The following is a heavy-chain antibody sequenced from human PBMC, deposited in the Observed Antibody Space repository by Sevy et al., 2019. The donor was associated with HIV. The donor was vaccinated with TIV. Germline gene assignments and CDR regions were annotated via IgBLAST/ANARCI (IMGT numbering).Heavy chain of an antibody. CDR2: INPSGGST. CDR3: ARDGEKETAILHLFDY. Sequence: ASVKVSCKASGYTFTSYYMHWVRQAPGQGLEWMGIINPSGGSTSYAQKFQGRVTMTRDTSTSTVYMELSSLRSEDTAVYYCARDGEKETAILHLFDYWGQGTLVTVSS. CDR1: GYTFTSYY. D-gene: IGHD2-2*02. J-gene: IGHJ4*02. V-gene: IGHV1-46*01.